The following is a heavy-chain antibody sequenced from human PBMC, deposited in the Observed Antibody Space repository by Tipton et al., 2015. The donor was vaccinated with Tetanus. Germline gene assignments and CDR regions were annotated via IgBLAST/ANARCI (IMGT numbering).Heavy chain of an antibody. V-gene: IGHV4-61*01. J-gene: IGHJ4*02. CDR2: ILYGKST. CDR1: GDSISSGSYY. Sequence: TLSLTCTVSGDSISSGSYYWSWVRQPPGKGLEYLGYILYGKSTHFNPSLQSRLSMSGDPVKNQFSLRLTSVTAADTAVYYCARIHDYWSGYFDFWGQGTPVTVSP. CDR3: ARIHDYWSGYFDF. D-gene: IGHD3-3*01.